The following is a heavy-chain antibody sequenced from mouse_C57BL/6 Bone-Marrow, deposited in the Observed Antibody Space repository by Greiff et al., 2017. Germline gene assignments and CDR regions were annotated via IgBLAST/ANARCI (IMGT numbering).Heavy chain of an antibody. D-gene: IGHD2-5*01. CDR1: GFTFSDAW. V-gene: IGHV6-6*01. CDR3: TRVPYSNSAWFAY. CDR2: IRNKANNHAT. J-gene: IGHJ3*01. Sequence: EVMLVESGGGLVQPGGSMKLSCAASGFTFSDAWMDWVRQSPEKGLEWVAEIRNKANNHATYYAESVKGRFTISRDDSKSSVYLQMNSLRAEDTGIYYCTRVPYSNSAWFAYWGQGTLVTVSA.